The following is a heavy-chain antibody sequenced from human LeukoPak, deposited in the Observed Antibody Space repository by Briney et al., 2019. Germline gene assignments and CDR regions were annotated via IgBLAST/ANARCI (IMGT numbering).Heavy chain of an antibody. CDR1: GYTFTSYG. Sequence: ASVKVTCKASGYTFTSYGISWVRQAPGQGLEWMGWISAYNDNTNYAQKLQGRVTMTTDTSTSTAYMELRSLRSDDTAVYYCARARSVTTFFSCYYMDVWGKGTTVTISS. CDR2: ISAYNDNT. CDR3: ARARSVTTFFSCYYMDV. V-gene: IGHV1-18*01. D-gene: IGHD4-17*01. J-gene: IGHJ6*03.